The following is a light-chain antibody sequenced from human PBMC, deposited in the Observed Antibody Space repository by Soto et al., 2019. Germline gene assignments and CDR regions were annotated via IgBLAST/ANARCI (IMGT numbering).Light chain of an antibody. J-gene: IGKJ1*01. Sequence: AIRMTQSPSSLSASTGDRVTITCRASQGISSYLAWYQQKPGKAPKLLIYAASPLQRGVASRFSGSGSGTDFTLYNSCLQSEDFATYYCQPYYSYPWTFGQGTNVEIK. V-gene: IGKV1-8*01. CDR1: QGISSY. CDR3: QPYYSYPWT. CDR2: AAS.